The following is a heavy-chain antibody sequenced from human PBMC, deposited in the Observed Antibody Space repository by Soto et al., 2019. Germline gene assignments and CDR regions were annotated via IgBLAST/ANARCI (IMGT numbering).Heavy chain of an antibody. V-gene: IGHV3-23*01. Sequence: EVQLLDSGGGLVQPGGSLRLSCAASGFTFSTYAMTWVRQGPGKGLEWVSGISGSGGRSYYADSVKGRFTISRDKSKSSSYLQVNSLTAEDTAVYYCAKAYFVWSSEQPYYFDSWGQGTLVTVSS. J-gene: IGHJ4*02. CDR3: AKAYFVWSSEQPYYFDS. CDR1: GFTFSTYA. CDR2: ISGSGGRS. D-gene: IGHD3-16*01.